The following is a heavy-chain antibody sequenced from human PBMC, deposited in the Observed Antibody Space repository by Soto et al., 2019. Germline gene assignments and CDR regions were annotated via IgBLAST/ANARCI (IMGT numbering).Heavy chain of an antibody. CDR3: ARDRVAVRWFDP. V-gene: IGHV1-3*01. CDR1: GYTFTAYL. Sequence: QVQLVQSGAEVKMPGASVRISCKASGYTFTAYLIHWVRQAPGQGLEWMGWINAGNGYKEYAQKFQGRINITRNISATTAYLEVTGLTPEGTAIYYCARDRVAVRWFDPWGQGSLVTVSS. CDR2: INAGNGYK. D-gene: IGHD6-19*01. J-gene: IGHJ5*02.